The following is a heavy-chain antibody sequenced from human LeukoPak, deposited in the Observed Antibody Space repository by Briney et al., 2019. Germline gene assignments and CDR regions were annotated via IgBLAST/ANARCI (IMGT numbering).Heavy chain of an antibody. J-gene: IGHJ4*02. CDR2: IYYSGST. CDR3: ARAYYYGSGSPFGY. D-gene: IGHD3-10*01. CDR1: GGSISSYY. V-gene: IGHV4-59*08. Sequence: SETLSLTCTVSGGSISSYYWSWIRQPPGKGLEWIGYIYYSGSTNCNPSLKSRVTISVDTSKNQFSLKPSSVTAADTAVYYCARAYYYGSGSPFGYWGQGTLVTVSS.